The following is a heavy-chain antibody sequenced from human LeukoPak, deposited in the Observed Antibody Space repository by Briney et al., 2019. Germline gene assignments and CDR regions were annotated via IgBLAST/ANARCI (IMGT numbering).Heavy chain of an antibody. CDR1: GYTFSSYA. V-gene: IGHV3-23*01. D-gene: IGHD3-10*01. Sequence: ASVKVSCKASGYTFSSYAMNWVRQAPGKGLEWVSAISGGGGSTYYADSVKGRFTISRDNSKNTLYLQMNSLRAEDTAVYYCAKGVAGGSGSYYPPFDYWGQGTLVTVSS. J-gene: IGHJ4*02. CDR2: ISGGGGST. CDR3: AKGVAGGSGSYYPPFDY.